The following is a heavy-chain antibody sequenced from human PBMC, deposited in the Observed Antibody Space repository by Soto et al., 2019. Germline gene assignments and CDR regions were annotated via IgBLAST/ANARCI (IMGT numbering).Heavy chain of an antibody. CDR2: ISYDGSNK. D-gene: IGHD2-8*01. Sequence: GGSLRLSCAASGFTFSSYGMHWVRQAPGKGLEWVAVISYDGSNKYYADSVKGRFTISRDNSKNRLYLQMNSLGAEDTAVYYCAKEVGEWYIVLMVYAIGGFDYWGQGTLVTVSS. V-gene: IGHV3-30*18. J-gene: IGHJ4*02. CDR1: GFTFSSYG. CDR3: AKEVGEWYIVLMVYAIGGFDY.